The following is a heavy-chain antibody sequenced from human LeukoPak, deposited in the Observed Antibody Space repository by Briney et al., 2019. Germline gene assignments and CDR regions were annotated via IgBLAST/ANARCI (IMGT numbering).Heavy chain of an antibody. CDR2: IKQDGSEK. Sequence: GGSLRLSCAASGFTLSSYWMSWVRQAPGKGLEWVANIKQDGSEKYYVDSVKGRFTISRDNAKNSLYLQMNSLRAEDTAVYYCARGLYVGKWGQGTLVTVSS. J-gene: IGHJ4*02. CDR1: GFTLSSYW. CDR3: ARGLYVGK. V-gene: IGHV3-7*01. D-gene: IGHD3-16*01.